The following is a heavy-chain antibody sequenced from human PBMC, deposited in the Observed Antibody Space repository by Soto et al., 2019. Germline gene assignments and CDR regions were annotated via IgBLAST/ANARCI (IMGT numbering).Heavy chain of an antibody. V-gene: IGHV3-15*01. J-gene: IGHJ6*03. CDR2: IKSKTDGGTT. D-gene: IGHD7-27*01. Sequence: GSLRLSCAASGFTFSNAWMSWVRQAPGKGLEWVGRIKSKTDGGTTDYAAPVKGRFTISRDDSKNTLYLQMNSLKTEDTAVYYCTTWFLTLLDYMDVWGKGTTVTVSS. CDR1: GFTFSNAW. CDR3: TTWFLTLLDYMDV.